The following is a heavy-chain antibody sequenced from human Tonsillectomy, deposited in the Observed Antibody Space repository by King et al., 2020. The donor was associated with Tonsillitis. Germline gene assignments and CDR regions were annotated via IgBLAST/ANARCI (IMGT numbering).Heavy chain of an antibody. Sequence: QLVQSGAEVKKPGESLRISCKGSGYNFTSYWIGWVRQMPGKGLEWMGIIFPGDSDTIYSPSFQGQVTISADKSITTAYLQWSRLKASDTAIYYCARPPTAGQPIDYWGQGTLVTVSS. CDR3: ARPPTAGQPIDY. CDR1: GYNFTSYW. CDR2: IFPGDSDT. D-gene: IGHD6-13*01. V-gene: IGHV5-51*01. J-gene: IGHJ4*02.